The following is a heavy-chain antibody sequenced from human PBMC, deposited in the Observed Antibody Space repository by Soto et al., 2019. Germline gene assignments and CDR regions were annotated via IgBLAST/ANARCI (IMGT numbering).Heavy chain of an antibody. D-gene: IGHD4-17*01. CDR1: GFTFSTYA. Sequence: GGSLRLSCVASGFTFSTYAMSWVRQAPGKELEWVSALTPSGGSTYYADSVKGRFTISRDNSMNELYLQMNSLRIEDTAVYYCAHPRGYGVFDAYDIWGQGTMVTVSS. CDR2: LTPSGGST. J-gene: IGHJ3*02. CDR3: AHPRGYGVFDAYDI. V-gene: IGHV3-23*01.